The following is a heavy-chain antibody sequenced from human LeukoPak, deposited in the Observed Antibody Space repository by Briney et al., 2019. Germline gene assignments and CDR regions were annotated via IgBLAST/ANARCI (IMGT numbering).Heavy chain of an antibody. Sequence: SETLSLTCTVSGGSISSYYWSWIRQPPGKGLEWIGYIYYSGSTNYNPSLKSRVTISVDTSKNQFSLKLSSVTAADTAVYYCARVESDIVERYYFDYWGQGTLVTVSS. D-gene: IGHD2-15*01. CDR3: ARVESDIVERYYFDY. CDR1: GGSISSYY. V-gene: IGHV4-59*08. CDR2: IYYSGST. J-gene: IGHJ4*02.